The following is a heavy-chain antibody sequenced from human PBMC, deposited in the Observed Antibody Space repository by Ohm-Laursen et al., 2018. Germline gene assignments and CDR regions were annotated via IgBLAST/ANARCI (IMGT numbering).Heavy chain of an antibody. D-gene: IGHD5-24*01. J-gene: IGHJ4*02. CDR3: ASISRDGYNYYFDY. Sequence: GTLSLTCTVSGGSISSYYWSWIRQPPGKGLEWIGYIYYSGSTNYNPSLKSRVTISVDTSKNQFSLKLSSVTAADTAVYYCASISRDGYNYYFDYWGQGTLVTVSS. V-gene: IGHV4-59*01. CDR2: IYYSGST. CDR1: GGSISSYY.